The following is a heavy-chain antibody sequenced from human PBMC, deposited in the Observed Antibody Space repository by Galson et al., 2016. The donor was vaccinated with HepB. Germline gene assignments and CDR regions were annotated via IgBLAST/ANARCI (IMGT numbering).Heavy chain of an antibody. Sequence: SLRLSCAASGFIFSSYSMNWVRQAPGKGLDWVSSISSRTGYIHYADSVKGRFTISRDNGKNSVYLQMNSVRVEDTAVYYCARRIANGMDVWGQGTTVIVSS. CDR1: GFIFSSYS. CDR2: ISSRTGYI. CDR3: ARRIANGMDV. D-gene: IGHD6-6*01. J-gene: IGHJ6*02. V-gene: IGHV3-21*06.